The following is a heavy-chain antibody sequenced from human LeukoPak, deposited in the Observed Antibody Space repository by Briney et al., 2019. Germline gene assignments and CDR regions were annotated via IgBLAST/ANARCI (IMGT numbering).Heavy chain of an antibody. D-gene: IGHD1-7*01. V-gene: IGHV4-34*01. CDR2: TNHSGST. Sequence: SETLSLTCAVYGGSFSGYYWSWIRQPPGKGLEWIGETNHSGSTNYNPSLKSRVTISVDTSKNQSSLKLSSVTAADTAVYYCARRYNWNYFLRRRAEFDPWGQGTLVTVSS. CDR3: ARRYNWNYFLRRRAEFDP. J-gene: IGHJ5*02. CDR1: GGSFSGYY.